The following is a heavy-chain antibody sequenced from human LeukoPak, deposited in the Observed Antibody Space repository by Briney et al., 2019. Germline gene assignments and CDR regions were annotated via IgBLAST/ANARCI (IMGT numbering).Heavy chain of an antibody. J-gene: IGHJ4*02. D-gene: IGHD6-13*01. CDR2: IYSGGST. CDR3: ARGPYSSSWYLSIGFDY. CDR1: GFTVSSNY. Sequence: GGSLRLSCAASGFTVSSNYMSWVRQAPGKGLEWVSVIYSGGSTYYADSVKGRFTISRDNSKNTLYLQMNSLRAEDTAVYYCARGPYSSSWYLSIGFDYWGQGTLATVSS. V-gene: IGHV3-53*01.